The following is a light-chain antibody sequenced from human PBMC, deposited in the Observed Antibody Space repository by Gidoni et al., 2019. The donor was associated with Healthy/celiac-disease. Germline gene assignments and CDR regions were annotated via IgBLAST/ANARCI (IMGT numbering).Light chain of an antibody. CDR2: DVR. CDR3: SSYTSSSTEV. CDR1: SSDVGGYNY. Sequence: QSALTQPASVSGSPGQSITISCTGTSSDVGGYNYVAWYQQHPGKAPKLMIYDVRNRPSGVSTRFSGSKSGNTASLTISGLQAEDEADYYGSSYTSSSTEVFGGGTKLTVL. V-gene: IGLV2-14*03. J-gene: IGLJ2*01.